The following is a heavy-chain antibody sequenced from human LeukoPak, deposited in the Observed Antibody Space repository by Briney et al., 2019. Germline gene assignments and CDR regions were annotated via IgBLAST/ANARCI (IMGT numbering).Heavy chain of an antibody. D-gene: IGHD2-21*02. CDR3: ARDRGGLYCGGDCYSIPFYYYYYGMDV. CDR2: IYYSGST. J-gene: IGHJ6*02. CDR1: GGSISSSSYY. Sequence: SETLSLTCTVSGGSISSSSYYWGWIRQPPGKGLEWIGSIYYSGSTYYNPSLKSRVTISVDTSKNQFSLKLSSVTAADTAVYYCARDRGGLYCGGDCYSIPFYYYYYGMDVWGQGTTVTVSS. V-gene: IGHV4-39*07.